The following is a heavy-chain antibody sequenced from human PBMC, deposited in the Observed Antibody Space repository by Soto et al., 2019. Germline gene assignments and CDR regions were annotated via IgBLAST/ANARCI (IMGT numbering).Heavy chain of an antibody. Sequence: QVQLVQSGAEVKKPGASVKVSCKASGYTFTGYYMHWVRQAPGQGLEWMGWINPNSGGTNYAQKFQGWVTMTRDTSISTAYMELSRLRSDDTAVYYCARGDYVWGSYRSKPPLDYWGQGTLVTVSS. D-gene: IGHD3-16*02. V-gene: IGHV1-2*04. J-gene: IGHJ4*02. CDR2: INPNSGGT. CDR3: ARGDYVWGSYRSKPPLDY. CDR1: GYTFTGYY.